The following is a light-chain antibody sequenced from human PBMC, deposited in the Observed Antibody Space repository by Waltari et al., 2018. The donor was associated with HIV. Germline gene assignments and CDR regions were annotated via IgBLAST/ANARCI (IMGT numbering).Light chain of an antibody. CDR3: QACDSSTVV. V-gene: IGLV3-1*01. CDR1: KLGDKY. CDR2: QDS. J-gene: IGLJ2*01. Sequence: SYELTQPPSVSVSPGQTASITSSGDKLGDKYACWYQQKPGQSPVLVIYQDSKRPSGTPCRFSGSNSGNTATLTISGTQTWDEADYYCQACDSSTVVFGGGTKLTVL.